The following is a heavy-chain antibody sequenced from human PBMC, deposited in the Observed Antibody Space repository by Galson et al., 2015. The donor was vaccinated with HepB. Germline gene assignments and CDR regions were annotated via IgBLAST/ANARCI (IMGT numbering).Heavy chain of an antibody. CDR2: ISYDGSNK. CDR1: GFTFSSYG. J-gene: IGHJ4*02. Sequence: SLRLSCAASGFTFSSYGMHWVRQAPGKGLEWVAVISYDGSNKYYADSVKGRFTISRDNSKNTLYLQMNSLRAEDAAVYYCAISYGDYEGGFDYWGQGTLVTVSS. D-gene: IGHD4-17*01. V-gene: IGHV3-30*03. CDR3: AISYGDYEGGFDY.